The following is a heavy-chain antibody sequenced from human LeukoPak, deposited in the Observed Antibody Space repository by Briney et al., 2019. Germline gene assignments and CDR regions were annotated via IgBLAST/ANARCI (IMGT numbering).Heavy chain of an antibody. Sequence: SQTLSLTCTVSGGSISSGYYWGWIRQPPGKGLEWIGSIYHSGSTYYNPSLKSRVTISVDTSKNQFSLKLSSVTAADTAVYYCARGVLRFLRDAFDIWGQGTMVTVSS. V-gene: IGHV4-38-2*02. CDR3: ARGVLRFLRDAFDI. CDR2: IYHSGST. D-gene: IGHD3-3*01. J-gene: IGHJ3*02. CDR1: GGSISSGYY.